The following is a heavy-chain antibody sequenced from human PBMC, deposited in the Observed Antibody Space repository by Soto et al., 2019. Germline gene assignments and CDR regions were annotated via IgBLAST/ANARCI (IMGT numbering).Heavy chain of an antibody. D-gene: IGHD2-8*01. CDR1: GYSFKEYI. V-gene: IGHV1-2*04. CDR3: ARVVSTDCCNGVCSFFSTLDMDV. Sequence: APLKASCKAAGYSFKEYITHWVRQSPEQGLEWLGRINPKSGGTSTAQKFQGWVTMTTDTSISTASMELTRLTSDDTAIYYCARVVSTDCCNGVCSFFSTLDMDVWGHGSTVTVS. J-gene: IGHJ6*02. CDR2: INPKSGGT.